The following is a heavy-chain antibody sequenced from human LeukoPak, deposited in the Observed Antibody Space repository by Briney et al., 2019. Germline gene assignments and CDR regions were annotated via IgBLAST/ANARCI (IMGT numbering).Heavy chain of an antibody. CDR3: AKRVSYSSGSHFDY. J-gene: IGHJ4*02. Sequence: GGSLRLSCAASGFTFSNYAMSWVRQAPGRGLEWVSIVSDSVRSTYYADSVKGRFTISRDNSKNTLYLQMNSLRAEDSAIYYCAKRVSYSSGSHFDYWGQGTPVTVSS. CDR1: GFTFSNYA. CDR2: VSDSVRST. D-gene: IGHD3-10*01. V-gene: IGHV3-23*01.